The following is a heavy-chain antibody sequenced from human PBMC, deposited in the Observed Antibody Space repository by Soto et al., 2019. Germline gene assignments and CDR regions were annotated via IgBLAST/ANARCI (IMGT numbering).Heavy chain of an antibody. Sequence: QVQLVESGGGVVQPGRSLRLSCVASGFTFSSYGMHWVRQAPGKGLEWVAIISYDGSNTYYADSVKCRFTISRDNSKNTLYLQMKSLRAEETSVYYCAREGGLSGSYYISSPYYFDYWGQGTLVTVSS. CDR2: ISYDGSNT. D-gene: IGHD1-26*01. CDR1: GFTFSSYG. CDR3: AREGGLSGSYYISSPYYFDY. J-gene: IGHJ4*02. V-gene: IGHV3-30*03.